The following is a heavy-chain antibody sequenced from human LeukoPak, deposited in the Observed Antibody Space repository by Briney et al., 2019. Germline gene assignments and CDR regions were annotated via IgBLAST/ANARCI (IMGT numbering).Heavy chain of an antibody. J-gene: IGHJ4*02. D-gene: IGHD4-11*01. CDR1: GYSLRNGYH. Sequence: SETLSLTCSVSGYSLRNGYHWAWFRQPPGKRLEWLGSVSLSGSPYDNLSFKSRVSLSVDASKDQFSLKMRAVTAADTAVYFCARSEINDYSRFWGQGILVTVSS. CDR2: VSLSGSP. V-gene: IGHV4-38-2*02. CDR3: ARSEINDYSRF.